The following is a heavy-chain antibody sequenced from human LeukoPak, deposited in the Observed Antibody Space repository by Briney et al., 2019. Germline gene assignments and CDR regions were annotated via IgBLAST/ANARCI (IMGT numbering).Heavy chain of an antibody. V-gene: IGHV3-9*01. CDR2: ITWNSGIK. Sequence: GRSLRLSCAASGFTFGDYAMHWGRQAPGKGLELVSYITWNSGIKGYADFVKGRFTISRDNAKNSLVLKMNSLRVEDTALYYCAKLGGAFDIWGQGTMVIVSS. J-gene: IGHJ3*02. CDR1: GFTFGDYA. CDR3: AKLGGAFDI. D-gene: IGHD3-16*01.